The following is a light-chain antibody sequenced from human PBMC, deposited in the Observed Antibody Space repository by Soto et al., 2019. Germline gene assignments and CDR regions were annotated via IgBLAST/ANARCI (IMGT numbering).Light chain of an antibody. V-gene: IGLV2-14*01. Sequence: QSALTQPASVSGSPGQSITISCTGTSSDVGGYIYVSWYQQHPGKAPKLMIYDVTSRPSGVSYRFSGSKSGNTASLTISGLQAEYEADYYCSSYTTGSSDVFGTGTKVTVL. CDR1: SSDVGGYIY. J-gene: IGLJ1*01. CDR3: SSYTTGSSDV. CDR2: DVT.